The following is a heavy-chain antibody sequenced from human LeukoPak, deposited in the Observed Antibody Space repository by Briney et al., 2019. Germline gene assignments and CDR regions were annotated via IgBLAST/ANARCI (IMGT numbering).Heavy chain of an antibody. CDR1: GYTFTSYD. V-gene: IGHV1-8*03. CDR3: ARGWGDYNEPVVY. J-gene: IGHJ4*02. D-gene: IGHD4-17*01. Sequence: ASVRVSCKASGYTFTSYDINWVRQATGQGLEWMGWMNPNSGNTGYAQKFQGRVTITRNTSISTAYMELSSMRSEDTAVYYCARGWGDYNEPVVYWGQGTLVTVSS. CDR2: MNPNSGNT.